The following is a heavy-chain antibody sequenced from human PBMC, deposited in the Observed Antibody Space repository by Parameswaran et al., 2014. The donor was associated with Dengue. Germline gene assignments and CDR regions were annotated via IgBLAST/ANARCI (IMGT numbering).Heavy chain of an antibody. CDR2: MNPNSGNT. CDR3: ARTRGYSYGRRPDDY. D-gene: IGHD5-18*01. J-gene: IGHJ4*02. Sequence: WVRQAPGQGLEWMGWMNPNSGNTGYAQKFQGRVTMTRNTSISTAYMELSSLRSEDTAVYYCARTRGYSYGRRPDDYWAREPWSPSPQ. V-gene: IGHV1-8*01.